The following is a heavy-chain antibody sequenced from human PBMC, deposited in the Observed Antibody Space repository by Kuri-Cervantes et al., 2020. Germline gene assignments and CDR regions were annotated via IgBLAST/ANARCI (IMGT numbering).Heavy chain of an antibody. V-gene: IGHV1-2*04. CDR1: GYTFTGYY. D-gene: IGHD4-23*01. CDR2: INPNSGGT. Sequence: ASVKVSCKASGYTFTGYYMHWVRQAPGQGLEWMGWINPNSGGTNHAQKFQGWVTMTRDTSISTAYMELSRLRSDDTAVYYCARGTHCNYGGSSDCFDYWGQGTLVTVSS. J-gene: IGHJ4*02. CDR3: ARGTHCNYGGSSDCFDY.